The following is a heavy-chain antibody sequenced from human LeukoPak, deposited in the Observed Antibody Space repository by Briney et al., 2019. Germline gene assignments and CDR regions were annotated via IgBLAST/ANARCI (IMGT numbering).Heavy chain of an antibody. CDR3: ARRGDGYSPYYYYGMDV. J-gene: IGHJ6*02. V-gene: IGHV4-59*08. CDR1: RGSISSYY. D-gene: IGHD5-24*01. Sequence: PSETLSLTRPVSRGSISSYYWSWIRQPPGEGLEGIGHIYYSGSTNYNPSLNSRLTISVDTSKNHFSMKLSSVTTTDTAVDYSARRGDGYSPYYYYGMDVWGQGTTVTVSS. CDR2: IYYSGST.